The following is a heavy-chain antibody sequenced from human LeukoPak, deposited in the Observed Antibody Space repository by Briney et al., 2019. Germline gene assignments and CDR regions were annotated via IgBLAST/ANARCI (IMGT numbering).Heavy chain of an antibody. V-gene: IGHV3-11*04. Sequence: GGSLRLSCAASGFTFSDYYMSWIRQAPGKGLEWVSYISGSGSTIYYADSVKGRFTISRDNAKNSLYLQMNGLRAEDTALYYCARVLIGTSTHYYYYIDVWGQGTTVTVSS. D-gene: IGHD2-2*01. CDR3: ARVLIGTSTHYYYYIDV. CDR2: ISGSGSTI. J-gene: IGHJ6*03. CDR1: GFTFSDYY.